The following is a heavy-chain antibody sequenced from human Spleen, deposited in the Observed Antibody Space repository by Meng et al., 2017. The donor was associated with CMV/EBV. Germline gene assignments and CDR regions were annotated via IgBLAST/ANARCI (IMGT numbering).Heavy chain of an antibody. J-gene: IGHJ6*02. V-gene: IGHV4-34*01. CDR3: ARGVATTTRCINTSCYRPHYYGLDV. Sequence: GSLRLSCAVYGGSISGYYWCWIRQPPGKGLEWIGEINHSGKTNYNPSLKSRVTISAYTSKNQFSLRLRSVTAADTALYYCARGVATTTRCINTSCYRPHYYGLDVWGQGTTVTVSS. D-gene: IGHD2-2*01. CDR2: INHSGKT. CDR1: GGSISGYY.